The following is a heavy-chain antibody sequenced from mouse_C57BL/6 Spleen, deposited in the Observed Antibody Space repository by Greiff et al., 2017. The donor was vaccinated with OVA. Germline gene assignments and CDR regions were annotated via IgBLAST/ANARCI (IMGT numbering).Heavy chain of an antibody. CDR1: GYTFTSYW. CDR3: ARRYGSSYFDY. J-gene: IGHJ2*01. D-gene: IGHD1-1*01. Sequence: QVQLKESGAELVKPGASVKLSCKASGYTFTSYWMQWVKQRPGQGLEWIGEIDPSDSYTNYNQKFKGKATLTVDTSSSTAYMQLSSLTSEDSAVYYCARRYGSSYFDYWGQGTTLTVSS. V-gene: IGHV1-50*01. CDR2: IDPSDSYT.